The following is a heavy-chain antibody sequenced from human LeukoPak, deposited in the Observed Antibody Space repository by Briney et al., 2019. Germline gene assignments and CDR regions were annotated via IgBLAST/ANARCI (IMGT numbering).Heavy chain of an antibody. CDR2: IKEDGSEK. D-gene: IGHD6-19*01. CDR1: GFTFSRHW. J-gene: IGHJ4*02. V-gene: IGHV3-7*03. Sequence: GGSLRLSCAAPGFTFSRHWMSWVRQAPGKGLEWVANIKEDGSEKTYVDSVKGRFTISRDNAKNSLYLQINSLRAEDTAIYYCARLRIAVSATGGFDYWGQGTLVTVSS. CDR3: ARLRIAVSATGGFDY.